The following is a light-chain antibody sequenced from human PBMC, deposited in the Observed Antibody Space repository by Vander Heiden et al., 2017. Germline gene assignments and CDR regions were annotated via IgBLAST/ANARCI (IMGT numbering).Light chain of an antibody. V-gene: IGLV2-14*01. Sequence: QSALTQPASVSGSPGQSITISCTGTSSDVGGYNYVSWYQQHPGKAPKRRIYDVSNRPSGVSNRFSGSKSGNTASLTISGLQAEDEADYYCSSYTSSSTYVFGTGTKVTVL. CDR3: SSYTSSSTYV. CDR2: DVS. J-gene: IGLJ1*01. CDR1: SSDVGGYNY.